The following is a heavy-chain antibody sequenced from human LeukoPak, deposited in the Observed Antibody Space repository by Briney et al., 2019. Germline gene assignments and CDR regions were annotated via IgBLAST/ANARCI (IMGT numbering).Heavy chain of an antibody. CDR1: GFTFSDYY. CDR2: ISSSGSTI. V-gene: IGHV3-11*01. J-gene: IGHJ6*02. D-gene: IGHD3-10*01. Sequence: GGSLRLSCAASGFTFSDYYMSWIRPAPGKGLEWVSYISSSGSTIYYADSVKGRFTISRDNAKNSLYLQMNSLRAEDTAVYYCARDAYGSGSYSSTYYYYYAMDVWGQGTTVTVSS. CDR3: ARDAYGSGSYSSTYYYYYAMDV.